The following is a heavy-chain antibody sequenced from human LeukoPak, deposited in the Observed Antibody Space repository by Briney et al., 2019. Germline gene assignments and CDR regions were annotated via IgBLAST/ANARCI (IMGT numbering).Heavy chain of an antibody. D-gene: IGHD4-17*01. Sequence: GGCLRLSWAAYASKISYHIMDWVRQAPGEGLGWVSSMSRSSSTTSYADSVKGRFAISRDNAENSVFLQMNSLRAEDTGVYYCARLRVTTGGDYYYYYMDVWGKGTTVTVSS. J-gene: IGHJ6*03. CDR3: ARLRVTTGGDYYYYYMDV. CDR2: MSRSSSTT. CDR1: ASKISYHI. V-gene: IGHV3-48*04.